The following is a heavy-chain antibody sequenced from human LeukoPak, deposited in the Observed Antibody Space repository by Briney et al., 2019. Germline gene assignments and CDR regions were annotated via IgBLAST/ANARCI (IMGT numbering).Heavy chain of an antibody. CDR2: INPNSGGT. V-gene: IGHV1-2*02. CDR3: ARDRGNFGSSWYVFDY. CDR1: GYTFTGYY. J-gene: IGHJ4*02. D-gene: IGHD6-13*01. Sequence: ASVKVSCKASGYTFTGYYMHWVRQAPGQGLEWMGWINPNSGGTNYAQKFQGRVTMTRDTSISTAYMELSRLRSEDTAVYYCARDRGNFGSSWYVFDYWGQGTLVTVSS.